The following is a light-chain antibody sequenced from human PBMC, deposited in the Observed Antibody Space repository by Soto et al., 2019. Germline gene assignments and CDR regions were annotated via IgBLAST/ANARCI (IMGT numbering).Light chain of an antibody. CDR2: GAS. CDR3: QQYNTCPLT. V-gene: IGKV3-15*01. J-gene: IGKJ4*01. Sequence: EIVMTQSPATLSVSPGERATLSCRASQSVSSNLAWYQQKPGQAPRLLIYGASTKATGITARFSGSGSGTEFTLTISSLQSEDFAVYYCQQYNTCPLTFGGGTKVEIK. CDR1: QSVSSN.